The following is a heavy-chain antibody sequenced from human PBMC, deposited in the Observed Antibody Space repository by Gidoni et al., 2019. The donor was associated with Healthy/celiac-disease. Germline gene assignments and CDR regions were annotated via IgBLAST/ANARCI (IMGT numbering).Heavy chain of an antibody. CDR1: GGTFSSYA. Sequence: QVQLVQSGAEVKKPGSSVKVSCKASGGTFSSYAISWVRQAPGQGLEWMGGIIPIFGTANYAQKCQGRVTITADEATSTAYMELSSRRSEDTAVYYCARELYYYDSSGYSGYFDLWGRGTLVTVSS. J-gene: IGHJ2*01. CDR3: ARELYYYDSSGYSGYFDL. V-gene: IGHV1-69*01. CDR2: IIPIFGTA. D-gene: IGHD3-22*01.